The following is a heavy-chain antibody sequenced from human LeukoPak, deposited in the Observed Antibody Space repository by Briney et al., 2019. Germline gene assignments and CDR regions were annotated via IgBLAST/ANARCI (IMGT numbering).Heavy chain of an antibody. V-gene: IGHV4-34*01. CDR2: INHSGST. CDR1: GGSFSGYY. CDR3: ASLPHYCSSTSCLYYYYGMDV. D-gene: IGHD2-2*01. Sequence: PSETLSLTCAAYGGSFSGYYWSWIRQPPGKGLEWIGEINHSGSTNYNPSLKSRVTISVDTSKNQFSLKLSSVTAADTAVYYCASLPHYCSSTSCLYYYYGMDVWGQGTTVTVSS. J-gene: IGHJ6*02.